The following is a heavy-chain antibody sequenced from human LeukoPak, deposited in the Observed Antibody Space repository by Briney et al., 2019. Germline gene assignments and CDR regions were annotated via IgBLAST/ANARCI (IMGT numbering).Heavy chain of an antibody. V-gene: IGHV3-9*01. CDR3: AKDLGGSATTV. Sequence: PGRSLRLSCAASGFTFEDHVMHWVRQAPGKGLEWVSSISWSGDRMGYADAVKGRFTIYRDNAKNSLFLQMNSLRVEDTALYYCAKDLGGSATTVWGQGTLVTVSS. CDR1: GFTFEDHV. CDR2: ISWSGDRM. D-gene: IGHD2-2*01. J-gene: IGHJ4*02.